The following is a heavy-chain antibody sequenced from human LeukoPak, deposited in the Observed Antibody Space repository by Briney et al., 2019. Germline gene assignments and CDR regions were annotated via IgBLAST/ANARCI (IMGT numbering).Heavy chain of an antibody. J-gene: IGHJ5*02. CDR2: ISAYNGNT. CDR3: ARGLEWLTRRHNWFDP. D-gene: IGHD3-3*01. CDR1: GYTFTSYS. Sequence: APVKVSCKASGYTFTSYSFSWVRQAPGQGLEWMGWISAYNGNTNYAQKFQGRVTMTTDTSTRTAYMELRSLRSDDTAVYYCARGLEWLTRRHNWFDPWGQGTLVTVSS. V-gene: IGHV1-18*01.